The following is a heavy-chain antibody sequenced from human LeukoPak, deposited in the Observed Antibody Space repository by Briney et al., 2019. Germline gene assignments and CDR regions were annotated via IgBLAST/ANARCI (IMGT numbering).Heavy chain of an antibody. CDR3: AKDLYPGAGSYYDFDY. D-gene: IGHD3-10*01. Sequence: GGSLRLSCAASGFTFSCYAMTWVRQAPGKGLEWFSAIRGSGGNTYYADSVKGRFTISRDNSKNTLYLQMHSLRAEGTAVCYSAKDLYPGAGSYYDFDYWGQGTLVTVSS. J-gene: IGHJ4*02. V-gene: IGHV3-23*01. CDR2: IRGSGGNT. CDR1: GFTFSCYA.